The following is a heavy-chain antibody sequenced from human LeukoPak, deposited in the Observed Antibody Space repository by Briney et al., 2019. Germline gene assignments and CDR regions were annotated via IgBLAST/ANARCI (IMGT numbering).Heavy chain of an antibody. CDR1: GYPFTSYG. CDR3: ARGADYRTVKYDY. Sequence: ASVKFSCKASGYPFTSYGIVWVRQAPGQGLEWMGWISAYSGHTNYAQKLQGRVTMTTDRSTSTVYMELRSLRFDDTAVYYCARGADYRTVKYDYWGQGTLVTVSS. J-gene: IGHJ4*02. V-gene: IGHV1-18*01. D-gene: IGHD4-11*01. CDR2: ISAYSGHT.